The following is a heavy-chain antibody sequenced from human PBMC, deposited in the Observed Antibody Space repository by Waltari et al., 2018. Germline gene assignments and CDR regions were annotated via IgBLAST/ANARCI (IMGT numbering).Heavy chain of an antibody. CDR2: INDSGST. Sequence: QVQLQQRGAGLLKPSETLSLTCAVHGGPSSGDYWSWTRQPPGRGLEWIGEINDSGSTNHNPNLQSRVTISVDTSKNQFSLKLSSVTAADTAVYYCARAIAAAGTYYYYGMDVWGQGTTVTVSS. D-gene: IGHD6-13*01. J-gene: IGHJ6*02. V-gene: IGHV4-34*01. CDR3: ARAIAAAGTYYYYGMDV. CDR1: GGPSSGDY.